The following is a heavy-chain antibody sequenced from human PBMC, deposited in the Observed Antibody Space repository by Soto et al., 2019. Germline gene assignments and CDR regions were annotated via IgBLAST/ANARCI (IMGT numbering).Heavy chain of an antibody. CDR1: GYNFTSSG. Sequence: GASVKLSCKASGYNFTSSGISRPRQASREGREWMLQIHAEFGTTNYAQKFQGRVTITADESTRTAYMELSSLRSEDTAVYYCVRSGRSPCSSQHRPGSYYNSTRFLYYAMDVGGQETRPTDSS. CDR3: VRSGRSPCSSQHRPGSYYNSTRFLYYAMDV. V-gene: IGHV1-18*04. J-gene: IGHJ6*02. D-gene: IGHD3-10*01. CDR2: IHAEFGTT.